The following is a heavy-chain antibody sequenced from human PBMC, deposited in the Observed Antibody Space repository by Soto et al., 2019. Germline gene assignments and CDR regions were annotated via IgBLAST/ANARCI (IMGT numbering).Heavy chain of an antibody. CDR3: ASRTWDFYDSSIIDY. Sequence: GGSLRLSCAASGFTFSGYAMSWVRQSPGKGLEWVSAISGSGGSTYYADSVKGRFTISRDNSKNTLYLQMNSLRAEDTAVYYCASRTWDFYDSSIIDYWGQGTLVTVSS. D-gene: IGHD3-22*01. V-gene: IGHV3-23*01. J-gene: IGHJ4*02. CDR1: GFTFSGYA. CDR2: ISGSGGST.